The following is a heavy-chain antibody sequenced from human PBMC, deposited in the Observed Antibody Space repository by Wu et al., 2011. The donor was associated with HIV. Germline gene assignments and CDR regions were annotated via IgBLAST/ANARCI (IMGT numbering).Heavy chain of an antibody. CDR2: IIPNHGGA. D-gene: IGHD6-19*01. J-gene: IGHJ6*02. CDR3: AINTDAVATSLYSLGV. CDR1: GGSFSRSG. Sequence: QVQLVQSGAEVKKPGSSVKVSCKASGGSFSRSGISWVRQAPGKGLEWMGRIIPNHGGANYAEKFEGRVTITADEATNTAYMDLRRLRSEDTAVYYCAINTDAVATSLYSLGVWGQGTTVTVSS. V-gene: IGHV1-69*09.